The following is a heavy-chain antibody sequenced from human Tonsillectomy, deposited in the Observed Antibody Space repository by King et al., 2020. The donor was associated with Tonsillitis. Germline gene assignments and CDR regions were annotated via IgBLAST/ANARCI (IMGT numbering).Heavy chain of an antibody. CDR2: IRSKSYGGTA. V-gene: IGHV3-49*03. Sequence: VQLVESGGGLVQPGQSLRLSCTASGITFGDYAMSWFRQAPGKGLEWVGFIRSKSYGGTAEYAASVTGRFTISRDDSKSSTYLQINSLKTEDTAVYYCTRGGNFYDSTGDFDYWGQGTLVTVSS. CDR1: GITFGDYA. D-gene: IGHD3-22*01. CDR3: TRGGNFYDSTGDFDY. J-gene: IGHJ4*02.